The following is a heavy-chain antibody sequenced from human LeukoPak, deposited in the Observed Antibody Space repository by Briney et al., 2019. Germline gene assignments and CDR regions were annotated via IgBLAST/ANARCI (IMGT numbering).Heavy chain of an antibody. D-gene: IGHD3-10*02. CDR2: AGWAGGTT. CDR3: AKELDTMFFDY. J-gene: IGHJ4*02. CDR1: GFNFDRYT. Sequence: LGGSLRLSCATSGFNFDRYTIHWVRQDPGKGLEWVSLAGWAGGTTFYSDSVRGRFTISRDSGRKSVYLQMNSLTTDDTAFYFCAKELDTMFFDYWGQGALVTVSS. V-gene: IGHV3-43*01.